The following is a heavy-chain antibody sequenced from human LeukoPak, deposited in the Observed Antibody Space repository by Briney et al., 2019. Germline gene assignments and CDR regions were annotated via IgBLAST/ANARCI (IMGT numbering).Heavy chain of an antibody. CDR2: INAGNGNT. CDR1: GYTFTSYA. J-gene: IGHJ5*02. Sequence: ASVKVSCKASGYTFTSYAMHWVRQAPGQRLEWTGWINAGNGNTKYSQKFQGRVTITRDTSASTAYMELSSLRSEDTAVYYCARDLRFLDWFDPWGQGTLVTVSS. D-gene: IGHD3-3*01. V-gene: IGHV1-3*01. CDR3: ARDLRFLDWFDP.